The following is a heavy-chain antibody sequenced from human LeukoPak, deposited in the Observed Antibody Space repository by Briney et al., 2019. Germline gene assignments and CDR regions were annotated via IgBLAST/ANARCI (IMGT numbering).Heavy chain of an antibody. J-gene: IGHJ5*02. Sequence: GSLRLSCAASGFTFSSYGMTWIRQAPGKGLEWVSAISSSGGITYYADSVKGRFTISRDNSKNTLYLQMNSLRGEDTAVYYCARILDHYDFPNNWFDPWGQGTLVTVSS. D-gene: IGHD3-22*01. CDR2: ISSSGGIT. CDR3: ARILDHYDFPNNWFDP. CDR1: GFTFSSYG. V-gene: IGHV3-23*01.